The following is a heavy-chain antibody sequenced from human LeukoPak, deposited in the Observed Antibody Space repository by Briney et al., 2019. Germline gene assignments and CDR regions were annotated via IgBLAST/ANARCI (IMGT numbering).Heavy chain of an antibody. D-gene: IGHD5-18*01. CDR2: IYFGGST. J-gene: IGHJ4*02. V-gene: IGHV3-53*01. Sequence: GRSLRLSCAASGFTISTNYMSWVRQAPGKGLEWGSVIYFGGSTYYADSVKGRFTSSRDNSKNTVYLQMNSLRAEDTAVYYCAKEGYRYGYAIDYWGQGTLVTVSS. CDR3: AKEGYRYGYAIDY. CDR1: GFTISTNY.